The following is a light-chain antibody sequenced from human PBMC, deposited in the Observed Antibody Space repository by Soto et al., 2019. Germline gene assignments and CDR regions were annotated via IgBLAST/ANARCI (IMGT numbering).Light chain of an antibody. Sequence: EIVLTRSPATLSLSPGERATLSCRASQSVSSYLAWYQQKPGQAPRLLIYDASKKATGIPARFSGSGSGTDFTLTISSLEPEDFAVYYCQQRINFITLGQGTRLEIK. CDR3: QQRINFIT. J-gene: IGKJ5*01. CDR2: DAS. V-gene: IGKV3-11*01. CDR1: QSVSSY.